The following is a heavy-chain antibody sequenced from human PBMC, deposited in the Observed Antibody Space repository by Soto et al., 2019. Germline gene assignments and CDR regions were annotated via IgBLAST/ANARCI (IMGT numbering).Heavy chain of an antibody. J-gene: IGHJ5*02. CDR3: ARGNGAGVRGVIITGWFDP. V-gene: IGHV3-21*01. CDR2: ISSSSSYI. Sequence: EVQLVESGGGLVKPGGSLRLSCAASGFTFSSYSMNWVRQAPGKGLEWVSSISSSSSYIYYADSVKGRFTISRDNAKNSLYLQMNSLRAEDTAVYYCARGNGAGVRGVIITGWFDPWGQGTLVTVSS. D-gene: IGHD3-10*01. CDR1: GFTFSSYS.